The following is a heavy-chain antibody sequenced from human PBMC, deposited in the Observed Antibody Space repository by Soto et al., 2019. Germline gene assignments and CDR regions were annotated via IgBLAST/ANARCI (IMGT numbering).Heavy chain of an antibody. D-gene: IGHD3-16*01. V-gene: IGHV3-30-3*01. CDR2: ISYDGSNK. J-gene: IGHJ3*02. CDR1: GFTFSSYA. CDR3: ARVLLHLGELDAFDI. Sequence: GSLRLSCAASGFTFSSYAMHWVRQAPGKGLEWVAVISYDGSNKYYADSVKGRFTISRDNAKNSLYLQMNSLRAEDTAVYYCARVLLHLGELDAFDIWGQGTMVTVSS.